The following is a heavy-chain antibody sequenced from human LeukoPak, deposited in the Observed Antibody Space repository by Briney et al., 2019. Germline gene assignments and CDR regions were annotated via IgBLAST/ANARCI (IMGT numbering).Heavy chain of an antibody. CDR2: IYHSGST. CDR1: GYSISRGYY. V-gene: IGHV4-38-2*02. Sequence: SETLSLTCTVSGYSISRGYYWGWLRQPPGEGLEWIGSIYHSGSTYYNPSLKSRVTISVDTSKNQFSLKLSSVTAADTAVYYCARARWFGELPLWYMDVWGKGTTVTVSS. D-gene: IGHD3-10*01. J-gene: IGHJ6*03. CDR3: ARARWFGELPLWYMDV.